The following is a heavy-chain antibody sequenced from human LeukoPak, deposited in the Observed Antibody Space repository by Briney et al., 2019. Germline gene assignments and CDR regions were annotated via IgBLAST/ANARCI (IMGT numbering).Heavy chain of an antibody. V-gene: IGHV3-74*01. Sequence: GGSLRLSCAASGFTCSSYWLHWVRQTPGKGLVWVSRINCDGTNTTYADSVKGRFTISRDNSKNTLYLQMNSLRAEDTAVYYCAKSGELLWFGELDYYYMDVWGKGTTVTVSS. D-gene: IGHD3-10*01. CDR2: INCDGTNT. CDR3: AKSGELLWFGELDYYYMDV. J-gene: IGHJ6*03. CDR1: GFTCSSYW.